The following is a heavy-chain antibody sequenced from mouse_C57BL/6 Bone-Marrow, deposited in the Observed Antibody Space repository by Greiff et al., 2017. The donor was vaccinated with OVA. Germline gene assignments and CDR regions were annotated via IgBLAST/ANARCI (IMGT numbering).Heavy chain of an antibody. Sequence: VQLQQPGAELVKPGASVKMSCKASGYTFTSYWITWVKQRPGQGLEWIGDIYPGSGSTNYNEKFKSKATLTVDTSSSTAYMQLSSLKSEDSAVYYCARRYYGSSYWYFDVWGTGTTVTVSS. V-gene: IGHV1-55*01. CDR2: IYPGSGST. D-gene: IGHD1-1*01. CDR3: ARRYYGSSYWYFDV. CDR1: GYTFTSYW. J-gene: IGHJ1*03.